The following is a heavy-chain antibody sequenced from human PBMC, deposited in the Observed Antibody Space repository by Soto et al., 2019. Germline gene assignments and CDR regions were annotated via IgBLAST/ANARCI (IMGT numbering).Heavy chain of an antibody. V-gene: IGHV1-69*13. D-gene: IGHD3-22*01. CDR3: AREAGGHHDSSDTGAFDI. CDR2: IIPIFGTA. Sequence: ASVKVSCKASGGTFSSYAISWVRQAPGQGLEWMGGIIPIFGTANYAQKFQGRVTITADESTSTAYMELSSLRSEDTAVYYCAREAGGHHDSSDTGAFDIWGQGTMVTVSS. J-gene: IGHJ3*02. CDR1: GGTFSSYA.